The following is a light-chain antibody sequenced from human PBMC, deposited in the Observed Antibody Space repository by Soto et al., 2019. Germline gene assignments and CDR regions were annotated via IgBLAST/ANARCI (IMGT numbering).Light chain of an antibody. CDR3: QQYYSTPPT. J-gene: IGKJ1*01. V-gene: IGKV4-1*01. CDR1: QSVLYSSNDKNY. CDR2: YTS. Sequence: DIVMTQSPDSLAVSLGERATINCKSSQSVLYSSNDKNYLAWYQQRPGQPPKLLIYYTSTRESVVPDRFGGSGSGTGFTPAISSHQAEDVAVYYCQQYYSTPPTFGQGTKVEIK.